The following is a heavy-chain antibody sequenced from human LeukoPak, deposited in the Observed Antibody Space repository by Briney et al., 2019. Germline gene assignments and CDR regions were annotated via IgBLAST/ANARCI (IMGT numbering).Heavy chain of an antibody. V-gene: IGHV4-30-4*08. D-gene: IGHD2-2*01. CDR2: IYYSGST. J-gene: IGHJ3*02. CDR1: GGSISSGDYY. Sequence: TSETLSLTCTVSGGSISSGDYYWSWIRQPPGKGLEWIGYIYYSGSTYYNPSLKSRVTISVDTSKNQFSLKLSSATAADTAVYYCARDGSVVVPAAMGAFDIWGQGTMVTVSS. CDR3: ARDGSVVVPAAMGAFDI.